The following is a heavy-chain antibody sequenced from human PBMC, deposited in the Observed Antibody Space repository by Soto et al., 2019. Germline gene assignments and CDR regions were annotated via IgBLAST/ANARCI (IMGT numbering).Heavy chain of an antibody. D-gene: IGHD2-21*02. Sequence: GGSLRLSCAASEFTFSNYAMSWVRQAPGKGLEWVSAIGGSGGTTYYADSVKGRFTISRDNSKNTLYLQMNSLRAEDTAVYYCAKNCGGDCYTNFDFWGQGTLVTVSS. CDR1: EFTFSNYA. J-gene: IGHJ4*02. V-gene: IGHV3-23*01. CDR2: IGGSGGTT. CDR3: AKNCGGDCYTNFDF.